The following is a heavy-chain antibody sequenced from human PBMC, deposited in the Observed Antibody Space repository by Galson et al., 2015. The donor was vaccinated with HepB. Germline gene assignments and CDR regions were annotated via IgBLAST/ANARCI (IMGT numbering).Heavy chain of an antibody. CDR3: ARDRFADDALDI. Sequence: ETLSLTCAASGDSISSSHWWTWVRQAPGKGLEWIGEMYHSGSTKYTPSLKSRVIISVDKSKNQFSLRLTSVTAADTAVYYCARDRFADDALDIWGQGTVVTVSS. CDR1: GDSISSSHW. J-gene: IGHJ3*02. V-gene: IGHV4-4*02. CDR2: MYHSGST.